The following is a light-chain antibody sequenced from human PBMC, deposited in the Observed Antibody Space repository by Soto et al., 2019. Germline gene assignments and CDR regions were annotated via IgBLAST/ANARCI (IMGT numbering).Light chain of an antibody. J-gene: IGKJ1*01. CDR1: QSVGTN. CDR2: GAS. Sequence: EVVMTQSPDTLSASPGGSAALSCTASQSVGTNLAWYQQRPGQAPRLLIYGASTKATGVPARFSGSGSGTDFSLTISRLEAEDFAVYYCQQYGSSPRTFGQGTKVDIK. CDR3: QQYGSSPRT. V-gene: IGKV3-15*01.